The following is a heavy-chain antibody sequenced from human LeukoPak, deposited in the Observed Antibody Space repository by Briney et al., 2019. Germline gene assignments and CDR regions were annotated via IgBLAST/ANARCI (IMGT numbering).Heavy chain of an antibody. V-gene: IGHV3-13*04. CDR3: ARTSKVTSVMDI. CDR2: IDTAGNT. J-gene: IGHJ3*02. Sequence: PGGSPRLSCAASGFTFSSYDMHWVRQATGKGLEWVSAIDTAGNTFYPGSVRGRFTISRENAKNSLYLQMNNVRAGDTAVYYCARTSKVTSVMDIWGQGTMVTVSS. D-gene: IGHD3-16*01. CDR1: GFTFSSYD.